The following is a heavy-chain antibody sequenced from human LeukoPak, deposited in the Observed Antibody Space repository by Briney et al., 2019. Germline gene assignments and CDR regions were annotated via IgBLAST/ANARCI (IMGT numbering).Heavy chain of an antibody. CDR3: ARHVSSLNPYYFDY. D-gene: IGHD3-3*02. Sequence: SETLSLTCTVSGGSISSYYWSWIRQPPGKGLEWIGYIYYSGSTNYNPSLKSRVTISVDTSKNQFSLKLSSVTAADTAVYYCARHVSSLNPYYFDYWGQGTLVTVSS. CDR1: GGSISSYY. CDR2: IYYSGST. V-gene: IGHV4-59*08. J-gene: IGHJ4*02.